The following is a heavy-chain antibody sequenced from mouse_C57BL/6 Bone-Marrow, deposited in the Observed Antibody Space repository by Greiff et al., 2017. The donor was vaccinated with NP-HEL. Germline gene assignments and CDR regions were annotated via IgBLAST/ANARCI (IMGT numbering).Heavy chain of an antibody. CDR3: ARSVTTVVAKGWYFDV. CDR1: GFNIKNTY. J-gene: IGHJ1*03. D-gene: IGHD1-1*01. V-gene: IGHV14-3*01. Sequence: EVQLQQSVAELVRPGASVKLSCTASGFNIKNTYMHWVKQRPEQGLEWIGRIDPANGNNKYAPKFQGKATITADTSSNTAYLQLSSLTSEDTAIYYCARSVTTVVAKGWYFDVWGTGTTVTVSS. CDR2: IDPANGNN.